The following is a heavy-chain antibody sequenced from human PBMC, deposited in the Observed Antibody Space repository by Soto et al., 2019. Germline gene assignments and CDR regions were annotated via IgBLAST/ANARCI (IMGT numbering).Heavy chain of an antibody. Sequence: QVELVQSGVGVKKPGPPVKAPGQASEETFRIYAFSWVGQPPGQGLDGMGGIIPIFGTANYAQKFQGRVTITADTSANTVYLELSSLRSEDTAVYYCASTKYDSSAYYYWYLGLWGRGTLVTVSS. V-gene: IGHV1-69*06. D-gene: IGHD3-22*01. J-gene: IGHJ2*01. CDR3: ASTKYDSSAYYYWYLGL. CDR1: EETFRIYA. CDR2: IIPIFGTA.